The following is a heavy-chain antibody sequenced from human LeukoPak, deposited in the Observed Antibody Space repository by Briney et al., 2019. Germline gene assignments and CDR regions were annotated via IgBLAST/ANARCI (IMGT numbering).Heavy chain of an antibody. Sequence: GASVKVSCKPSGYTFTAYYMHWVRQAPGQGLEWMGWINPNSGGTNYAQKFQGRVTRTRNTSISTAYMELSRLRSDDTAVYYCARYYYDSSGFGAFDIWGQGTMVTVSS. J-gene: IGHJ3*02. V-gene: IGHV1-2*02. CDR1: GYTFTAYY. CDR2: INPNSGGT. CDR3: ARYYYDSSGFGAFDI. D-gene: IGHD3-22*01.